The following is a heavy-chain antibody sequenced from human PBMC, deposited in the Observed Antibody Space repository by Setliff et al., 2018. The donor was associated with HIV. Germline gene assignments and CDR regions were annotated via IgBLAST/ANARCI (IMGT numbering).Heavy chain of an antibody. J-gene: IGHJ4*02. CDR1: GFAFSPYS. D-gene: IGHD5-12*01. Sequence: GGSLRLSCAASGFAFSPYSMNWVRQAPGKGLVWVSRVNRDGSSTTYADSVKDRFTISRDNAKNTLYLQMNSLRAEDTGVYYCHSGYDTEEQSYFDYWGQGTLVTVSS. V-gene: IGHV3-74*01. CDR2: VNRDGSST. CDR3: HSGYDTEEQSYFDY.